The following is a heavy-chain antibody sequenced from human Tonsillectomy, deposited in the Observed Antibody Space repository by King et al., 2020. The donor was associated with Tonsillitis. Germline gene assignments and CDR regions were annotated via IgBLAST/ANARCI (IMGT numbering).Heavy chain of an antibody. CDR1: GGSISWGSYY. Sequence: QLQESGPGLVKPSQTLSLTCTVSGGSISWGSYYWTWIRQPAGKGLEWIGRIYTSGSTKYNPSLKSRVTMSVDTSKNQFSLNLSSVTAADTAVYYCARSVSSYGFWVDYWGQGTLVTVSS. V-gene: IGHV4-61*02. J-gene: IGHJ4*02. D-gene: IGHD5-18*01. CDR2: IYTSGST. CDR3: ARSVSSYGFWVDY.